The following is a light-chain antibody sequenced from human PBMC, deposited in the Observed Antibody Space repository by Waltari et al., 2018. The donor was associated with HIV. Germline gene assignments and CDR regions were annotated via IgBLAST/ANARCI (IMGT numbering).Light chain of an antibody. J-gene: IGKJ2*01. CDR3: QQYGGSPLYT. CDR1: QSISSSY. Sequence: EIVLTQSPGTLSLSPGYRATLSCRASQSISSSYLVWYQQKPGQAPRLLMSGSSNRATGIPDRFSGSGSGTEFTLTISRLEPEDFAVYYCQQYGGSPLYTFGQGTKLEIK. CDR2: GSS. V-gene: IGKV3-20*01.